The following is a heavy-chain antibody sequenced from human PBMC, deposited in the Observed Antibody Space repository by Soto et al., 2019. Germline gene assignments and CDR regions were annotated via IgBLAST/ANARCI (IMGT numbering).Heavy chain of an antibody. CDR1: GFTVSSNY. Sequence: PGGSLRLSCAVSGFTVSSNYMSWVRQAPGKGLEWVSVIYSGGSTYYADSVKGRFTISRDNSKNTLYLQMNSLRAEDTAVYYCAREELCSSTSCYGHYYYMDVWGKGTTVTVSS. CDR2: IYSGGST. CDR3: AREELCSSTSCYGHYYYMDV. V-gene: IGHV3-66*01. D-gene: IGHD2-2*01. J-gene: IGHJ6*03.